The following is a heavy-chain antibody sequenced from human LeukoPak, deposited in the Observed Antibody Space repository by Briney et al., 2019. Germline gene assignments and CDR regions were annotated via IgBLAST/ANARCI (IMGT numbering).Heavy chain of an antibody. CDR1: GYTFTNYD. D-gene: IGHD3-16*01. Sequence: GASVKASCKASGYTFTNYDINWVRQAPGQGLEWMGWMNPKSGNTGYAPKFQGRLTFTRNTSISTAYIELSSLRSEDTAVYYCARGYIEMLIMQRFWFDPWGQGTQVTVSS. V-gene: IGHV1-8*01. J-gene: IGHJ5*02. CDR2: MNPKSGNT. CDR3: ARGYIEMLIMQRFWFDP.